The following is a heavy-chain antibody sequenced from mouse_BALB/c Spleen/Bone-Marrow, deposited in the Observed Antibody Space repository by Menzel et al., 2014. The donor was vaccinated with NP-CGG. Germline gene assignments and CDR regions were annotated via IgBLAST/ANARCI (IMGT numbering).Heavy chain of an antibody. CDR1: GFAFSSYD. Sequence: EVKLVESGGGLVKPGGSLKLSCAASGFAFSSYDMSWVRQTPEKRLEWVAYIRSGGGSTYYPDTVKGRFTISRDNAKNTLYLQMSSLKSEDTAMYYCARHEDGYYDAMDYWGQGTSVTVSS. CDR2: IRSGGGST. CDR3: ARHEDGYYDAMDY. V-gene: IGHV5-12-1*01. D-gene: IGHD2-3*01. J-gene: IGHJ4*01.